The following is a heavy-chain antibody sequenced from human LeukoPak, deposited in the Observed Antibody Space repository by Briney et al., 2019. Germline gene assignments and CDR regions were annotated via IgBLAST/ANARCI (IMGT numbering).Heavy chain of an antibody. CDR1: GYTFTSYG. CDR2: ISAYNGNT. Sequence: ASVKVSCKASGYTFTSYGISWVRQAPGQGLEWMGWISAYNGNTNYAQKLQGRVTMTTDTSASTAYMDLSSLRSEDTAVYYCARDMSSGWSFGYWGQGTLVTVSS. D-gene: IGHD6-19*01. CDR3: ARDMSSGWSFGY. J-gene: IGHJ4*02. V-gene: IGHV1-18*01.